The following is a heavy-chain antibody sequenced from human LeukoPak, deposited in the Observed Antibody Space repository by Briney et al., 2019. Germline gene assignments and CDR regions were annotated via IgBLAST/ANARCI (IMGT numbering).Heavy chain of an antibody. J-gene: IGHJ4*02. V-gene: IGHV3-23*01. D-gene: IGHD3-22*01. CDR2: ISGSGGST. CDR1: GFTFSSYA. Sequence: GGSLRLSCAASGFTFSSYAMSWVRQAPGKGLEWVSAISGSGGSTFYADSVKGRFTISRDNSKNTLYLQMNSLRAEDTAVYYCAKTGADSSGYYLNFDYWGQGTLVTVSS. CDR3: AKTGADSSGYYLNFDY.